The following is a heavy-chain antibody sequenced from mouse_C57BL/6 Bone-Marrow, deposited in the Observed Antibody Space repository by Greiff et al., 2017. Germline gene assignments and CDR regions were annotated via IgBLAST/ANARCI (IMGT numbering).Heavy chain of an antibody. Sequence: VQLQESGAELVMPGASVKLSCKASGYTFTSYWMHWVKQRPGQGLEWIGEIDPSDSYTTYNQKFKGKSTLTVDKSSSTAYMQLSSLTSEDSAVYYCARGAFWDGYSHWYFDVWGTGTTVTVSS. CDR1: GYTFTSYW. CDR3: ARGAFWDGYSHWYFDV. CDR2: IDPSDSYT. D-gene: IGHD2-3*01. J-gene: IGHJ1*03. V-gene: IGHV1-69*01.